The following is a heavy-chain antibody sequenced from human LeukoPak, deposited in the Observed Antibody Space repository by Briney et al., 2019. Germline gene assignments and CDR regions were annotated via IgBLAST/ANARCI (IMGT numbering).Heavy chain of an antibody. D-gene: IGHD1-26*01. J-gene: IGHJ5*01. CDR3: ARGGSAASTNWFDS. CDR2: ISSSGKSI. CDR1: EFSFSIYE. V-gene: IGHV3-48*03. Sequence: GGSLRLSCAASEFSFSIYEMNWVRQTPGKGLEWLSYISSSGKSIYYAGSAKGRFTISRDNAKNSVYLQMNSLRVEDTAVYYCARGGSAASTNWFDSWGQGTLVTVSS.